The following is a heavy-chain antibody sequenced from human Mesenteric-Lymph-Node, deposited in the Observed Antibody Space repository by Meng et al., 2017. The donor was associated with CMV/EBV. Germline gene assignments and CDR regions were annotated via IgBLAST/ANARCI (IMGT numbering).Heavy chain of an antibody. Sequence: TFSTYGMHWVRQAPGKGLEWVAVIWYDGSNKYYADSVKGRFTISRDNSKNTLYLQMNSLRAEDTAVYYCARDLGPTLWFGEFYLDYWGQGTLVTVSS. J-gene: IGHJ4*02. V-gene: IGHV3-33*01. CDR3: ARDLGPTLWFGEFYLDY. CDR1: TFSTYG. D-gene: IGHD3-10*01. CDR2: IWYDGSNK.